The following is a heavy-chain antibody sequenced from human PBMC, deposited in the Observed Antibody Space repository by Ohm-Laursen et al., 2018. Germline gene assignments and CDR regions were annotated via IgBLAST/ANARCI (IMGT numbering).Heavy chain of an antibody. J-gene: IGHJ4*02. Sequence: SETLSLTCTVSGGSISSYYWSWIRQPAGKGLEWIGRIYTSGSTNYNPSLKSRVTMSVDTSKNQFPLKLSSVTAADTAVYYCARVGVGYSYGYYFDYWGQGTLVTVSS. CDR1: GGSISSYY. V-gene: IGHV4-4*07. CDR3: ARVGVGYSYGYYFDY. CDR2: IYTSGST. D-gene: IGHD5-18*01.